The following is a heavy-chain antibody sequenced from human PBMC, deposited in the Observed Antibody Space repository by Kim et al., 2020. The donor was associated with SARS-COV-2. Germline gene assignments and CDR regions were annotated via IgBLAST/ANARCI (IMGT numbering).Heavy chain of an antibody. J-gene: IGHJ6*02. CDR3: ARDRSGSYYGLYGMDV. CDR2: ISYDGSNK. V-gene: IGHV3-30-3*01. CDR1: GFTFSSYA. D-gene: IGHD1-26*01. Sequence: GSLRLSCAASGFTFSSYAMHWVRQAPGKGLEWVAVISYDGSNKYYADSVKGRFTISRDNSKNTLYLQMNSLRAEDTAVYYCARDRSGSYYGLYGMDVWG.